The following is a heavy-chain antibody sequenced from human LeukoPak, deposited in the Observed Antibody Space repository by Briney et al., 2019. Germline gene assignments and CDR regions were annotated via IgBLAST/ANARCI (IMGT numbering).Heavy chain of an antibody. V-gene: IGHV1-18*01. CDR2: ISGYNGNT. Sequence: ASVKVSCKASGYTFTSYGISWVRQAPGQGLEWMGWISGYNGNTNYAQNLQGRVTMTTDTSTNTAYMELRSLRSDDTAVSYCARDDCGGDCYSDYWGQGTLVTVSS. CDR3: ARDDCGGDCYSDY. CDR1: GYTFTSYG. J-gene: IGHJ4*02. D-gene: IGHD2-21*02.